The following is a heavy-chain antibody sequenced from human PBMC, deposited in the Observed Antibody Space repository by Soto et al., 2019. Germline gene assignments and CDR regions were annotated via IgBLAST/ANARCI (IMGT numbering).Heavy chain of an antibody. CDR3: LLGSYYGSGSYYRYYFDY. Sequence: HVQVVQSGAEVKKPGASVKVSCKASGYTFTSYGISWVRQAPGQGLEWMGWISAYNGNTNYAQKLQGRVTMTTDTSTSTAYMELRSLRSDDTAVYYCLLGSYYGSGSYYRYYFDYWGQGTLVTVSS. V-gene: IGHV1-18*01. J-gene: IGHJ4*02. CDR1: GYTFTSYG. CDR2: ISAYNGNT. D-gene: IGHD3-10*01.